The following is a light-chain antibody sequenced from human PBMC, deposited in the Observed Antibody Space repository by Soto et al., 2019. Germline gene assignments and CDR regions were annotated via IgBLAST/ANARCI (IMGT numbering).Light chain of an antibody. Sequence: AIRMTQSPSSLSASTGDRVTITCRASQDITSYLAWYQQNPGKAPKLLIYDASTLQSGVPSRFSGSGSGTDFTLTIRCLQSEDFATYYCQQYYSCPRTYGKGTKVEIK. J-gene: IGKJ1*01. CDR2: DAS. CDR1: QDITSY. CDR3: QQYYSCPRT. V-gene: IGKV1-8*01.